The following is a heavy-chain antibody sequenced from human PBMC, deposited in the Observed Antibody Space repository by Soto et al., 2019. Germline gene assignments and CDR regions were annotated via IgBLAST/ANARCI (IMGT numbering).Heavy chain of an antibody. Sequence: SVEVSCQAWLYTLPNDNIHWVRQAPGQGLEWLGWINPNTGGTNYAQEFQGRVTLIRDTSFSAAYMELSRLKSDDTARDYSARTRNNSPFAFDCWGQGKGVTVS. CDR1: LYTLPNDN. CDR3: ARTRNNSPFAFDC. CDR2: INPNTGGT. V-gene: IGHV1-2*02. J-gene: IGHJ3*01.